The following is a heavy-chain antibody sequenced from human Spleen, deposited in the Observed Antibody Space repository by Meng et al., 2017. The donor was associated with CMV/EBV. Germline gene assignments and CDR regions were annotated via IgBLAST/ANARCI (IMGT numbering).Heavy chain of an antibody. CDR3: AKEGDRSASYPHFDY. CDR2: INSDGSST. CDR1: GFTFSSYG. D-gene: IGHD3-22*01. J-gene: IGHJ4*02. Sequence: GESLKISCAASGFTFSSYGMHWVRQAPGKGLVWVARINSDGSSTYYADSVKGRFTISRDDSKNTLSLQMNSLRAEDTAIYYCAKEGDRSASYPHFDYWGQGTLVTVSS. V-gene: IGHV3-74*01.